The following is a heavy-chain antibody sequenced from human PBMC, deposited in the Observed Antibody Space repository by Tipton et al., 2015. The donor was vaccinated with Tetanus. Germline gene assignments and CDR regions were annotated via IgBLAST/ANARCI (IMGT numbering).Heavy chain of an antibody. CDR3: VRGRGLGAYSFGFEY. V-gene: IGHV4-30-2*01. CDR2: IYQTDST. D-gene: IGHD5-12*01. CDR1: GGLITTGGYS. J-gene: IGHJ4*02. Sequence: LRLSCTVSGGLITTGGYSWGWIRQPPGGQGLEWLGYIYQTDSTYYNPSVRSRLTLSLQRSKNQVSLKLISVTAADTAVYYCVRGRGLGAYSFGFEYWGQGALVTVSS.